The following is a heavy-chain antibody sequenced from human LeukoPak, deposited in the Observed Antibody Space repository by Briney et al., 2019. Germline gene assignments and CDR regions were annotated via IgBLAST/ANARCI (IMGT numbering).Heavy chain of an antibody. CDR1: GGSISSNNYY. CDR3: ARHPFNYYYYMDV. J-gene: IGHJ6*03. CDR2: IYYSGST. Sequence: SETLSLTCTASGGSISSNNYYWGWLRQPPGMGLEWIATIYYSGSTYYNPSLKSRVTISVDTSKNQFSLKLSSVTAADTAVYYCARHPFNYYYYMDVWGKGTTVTVSS. V-gene: IGHV4-39*01.